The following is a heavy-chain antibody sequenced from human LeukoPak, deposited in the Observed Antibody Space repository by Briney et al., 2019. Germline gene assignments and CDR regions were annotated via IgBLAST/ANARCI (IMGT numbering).Heavy chain of an antibody. V-gene: IGHV1-2*02. CDR3: ARDRLHVYYYDSSGYYYALGAFDI. CDR1: GYTFTGYY. J-gene: IGHJ3*02. Sequence: ASVKVSCKASGYTFTGYYMHWVRQAPGQGLEWMGWINPNSGGTNYAQKFQGRVTMTRDTSISTAYMELSRLRSDDTAVYYCARDRLHVYYYDSSGYYYALGAFDIWGQGTMVTVSS. CDR2: INPNSGGT. D-gene: IGHD3-22*01.